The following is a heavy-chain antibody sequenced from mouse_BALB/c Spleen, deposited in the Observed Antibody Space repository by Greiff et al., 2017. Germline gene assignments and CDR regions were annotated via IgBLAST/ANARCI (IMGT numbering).Heavy chain of an antibody. V-gene: IGHV3-6*02. J-gene: IGHJ3*01. CDR3: ARGVGNYGAY. D-gene: IGHD2-1*01. CDR1: GYSITSGYY. Sequence: EVKLEESGPGLVKPSQSLSLTCSVTGYSITSGYYWNWIRQFPGNKLEWMGYISYDGSNNYNPSLKNRISITRDTSKNQFFLKLNSVTTEDTATYYCARGVGNYGAYWGQGTLVTVSA. CDR2: ISYDGSN.